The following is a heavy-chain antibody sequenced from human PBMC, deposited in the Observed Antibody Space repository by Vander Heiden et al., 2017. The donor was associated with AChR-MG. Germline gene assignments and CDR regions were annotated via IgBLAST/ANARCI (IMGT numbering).Heavy chain of an antibody. Sequence: QVQLVESGGSVVQPGCTLRSSCAASGFTFSSYGMHWVSQAPGKGLEWVAVIWYDGSNKYYADSVKGRFTISRDNSKNTLYLQMNSLRAEDTAVYYCARDGNYYDSSGLDYWGQGTLVTVSS. V-gene: IGHV3-33*01. CDR2: IWYDGSNK. D-gene: IGHD3-22*01. CDR3: ARDGNYYDSSGLDY. J-gene: IGHJ4*02. CDR1: GFTFSSYG.